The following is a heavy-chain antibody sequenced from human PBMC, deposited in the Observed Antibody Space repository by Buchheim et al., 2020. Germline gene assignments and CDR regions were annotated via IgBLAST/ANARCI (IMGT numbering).Heavy chain of an antibody. CDR2: INHSGST. V-gene: IGHV4-34*01. Sequence: QVQLQQWGAGLLEPSETLSLTCAVYGGSFSGYYWSWIRQPPGKGLEWIGEINHSGSTNYNPSLKSRVTISVDTSKNQFSLKLSSVTAADTAVYYCARGYSSGWTNYYYYGMDVWGQGTT. CDR3: ARGYSSGWTNYYYYGMDV. D-gene: IGHD6-19*01. J-gene: IGHJ6*02. CDR1: GGSFSGYY.